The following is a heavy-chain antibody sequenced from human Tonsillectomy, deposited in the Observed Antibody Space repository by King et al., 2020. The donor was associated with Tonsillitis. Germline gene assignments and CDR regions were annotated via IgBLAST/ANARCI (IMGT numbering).Heavy chain of an antibody. Sequence: QLVQSGAEVKKPGASVKVSCKASGYTFTGYYMHWVRQAPGQGLEWMGWINPNSGGTNYAQKFQGWVTMTRDTSISTAYMELSRLRSDDTAVYYCARGSSITIFGVVKDGFDPWGQGTLVTVSS. J-gene: IGHJ5*02. V-gene: IGHV1-2*04. CDR2: INPNSGGT. D-gene: IGHD3-3*01. CDR3: ARGSSITIFGVVKDGFDP. CDR1: GYTFTGYY.